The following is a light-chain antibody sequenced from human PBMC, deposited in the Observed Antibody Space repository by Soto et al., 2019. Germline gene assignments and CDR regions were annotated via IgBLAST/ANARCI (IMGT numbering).Light chain of an antibody. CDR3: QQYGTPPCT. CDR2: GAS. J-gene: IGKJ2*02. V-gene: IGKV3-20*01. Sequence: EIVSTQSPGTLSLSPGERAILSCRASQSVSSSNLAWYQQKPGQAPRLLIYGASTRATGIPDRFSGSGSGTDFTLTISRLEPEDFAVYYCQQYGTPPCTFGQGTNLEIK. CDR1: QSVSSSN.